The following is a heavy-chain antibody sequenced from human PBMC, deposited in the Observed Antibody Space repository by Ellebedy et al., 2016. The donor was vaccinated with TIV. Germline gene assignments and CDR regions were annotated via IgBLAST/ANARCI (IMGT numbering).Heavy chain of an antibody. Sequence: ASVKVSCXASGYTFTSYGISWVRQAPGQGLEWMVWISAYNGNTNYAQKLQGRVTMTTDTSTSTAYMELRSLRSDDTAVYYCARDLFEGGGVVYYRYYYMDVWGKGTTVTVSS. V-gene: IGHV1-18*01. CDR3: ARDLFEGGGVVYYRYYYMDV. J-gene: IGHJ6*03. CDR1: GYTFTSYG. CDR2: ISAYNGNT. D-gene: IGHD3-3*01.